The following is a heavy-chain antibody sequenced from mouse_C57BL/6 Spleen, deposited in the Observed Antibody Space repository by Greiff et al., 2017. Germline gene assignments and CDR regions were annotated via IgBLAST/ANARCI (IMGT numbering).Heavy chain of an antibody. V-gene: IGHV1-55*01. D-gene: IGHD2-4*01. J-gene: IGHJ2*01. CDR3: ARGYDYDALDY. CDR1: GYTFTSYW. CDR2: IYPGSGST. Sequence: QVQLKQPGAELVKPGASVKMSCKASGYTFTSYWITWVKQRPGQGLEWIGDIYPGSGSTNYNEKFKSKATLTVDTSSSTAYMQLSSLTSEDSAVYYCARGYDYDALDYWGQGTTLTVSS.